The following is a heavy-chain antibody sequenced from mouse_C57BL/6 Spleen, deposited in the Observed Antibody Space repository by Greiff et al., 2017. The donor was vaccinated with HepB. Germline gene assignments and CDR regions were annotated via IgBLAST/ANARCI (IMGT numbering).Heavy chain of an antibody. D-gene: IGHD2-4*01. V-gene: IGHV1-54*01. J-gene: IGHJ3*01. CDR3: ARGYYDYPFAY. Sequence: QVHVKQSGAELVRPGTSVKVSCKASGYAFTNYLIEWVKQRPGQGLEWIGVINPGSGGTNYNEKFKGKATLTADKSSSTAYMQLSSLTSEDSAVYFCARGYYDYPFAYWGQGTLVTVSA. CDR1: GYAFTNYL. CDR2: INPGSGGT.